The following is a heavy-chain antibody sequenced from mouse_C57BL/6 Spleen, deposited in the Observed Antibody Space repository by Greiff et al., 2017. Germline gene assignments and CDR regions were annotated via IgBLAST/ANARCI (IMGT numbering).Heavy chain of an antibody. V-gene: IGHV1-9*01. CDR3: ARRPTVVVSYWYFDV. CDR2: ILPGSGSA. D-gene: IGHD1-1*01. J-gene: IGHJ1*03. CDR1: GYTFAGYW. Sequence: VQLQESGAELMKPGASVKLSCKATGYTFAGYWIEWVKQRPGRGLEWIGEILPGSGSANSNEKVKGKAPFTADTSSYSAYMQLISLTTEYSAIYYCARRPTVVVSYWYFDVWGTGTTVTGAS.